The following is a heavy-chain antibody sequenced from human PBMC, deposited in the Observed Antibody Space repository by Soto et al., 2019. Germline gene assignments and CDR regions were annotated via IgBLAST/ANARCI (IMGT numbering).Heavy chain of an antibody. J-gene: IGHJ6*02. V-gene: IGHV1-69*19. CDR2: IIPMSGTP. CDR3: AITPGGSHHALYLMDV. Sequence: VQLVQSGAEVRKPGSSVKVSCKSSGESFSDFSISWVRQAPGKGLEWMGGIIPMSGTPNYAQRFQGRVLMTADVSTKTADMDLTKLRYEDTAVYYCAITPGGSHHALYLMDVWGQGTTVTVSS. D-gene: IGHD3-10*01. CDR1: GESFSDFS.